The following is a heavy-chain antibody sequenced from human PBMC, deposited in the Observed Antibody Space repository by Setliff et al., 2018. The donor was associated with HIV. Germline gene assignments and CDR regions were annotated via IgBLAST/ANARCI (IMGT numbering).Heavy chain of an antibody. CDR1: GFTFSSYS. Sequence: GGSLRLSCAASGFTFSSYSMNWVRQAPGKGLEWVSSISSSSSYIYYADSVKGRFTISRDNSKNTVYLQMNSLRAEDTAEYYCAKELAASGLGYFDSWGRGILVTVSS. CDR2: ISSSSSYI. D-gene: IGHD3-22*01. V-gene: IGHV3-21*04. CDR3: AKELAASGLGYFDS. J-gene: IGHJ4*02.